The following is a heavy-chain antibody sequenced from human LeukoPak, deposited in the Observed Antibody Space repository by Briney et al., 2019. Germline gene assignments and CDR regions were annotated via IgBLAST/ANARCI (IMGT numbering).Heavy chain of an antibody. CDR1: GFTFSSYG. V-gene: IGHV3-30*18. CDR2: ISYDGSNK. J-gene: IGHJ4*02. Sequence: GRSLRLSCAASGFTFSSYGIHWVRQAPGKGLEWVAVISYDGSNKYYADSVKGRFTISRDNSKNTLYLQMNSLRTEDTAVYYCVKDVAMVRGVITFYYFDYWGQGTLVTVSS. D-gene: IGHD3-10*01. CDR3: VKDVAMVRGVITFYYFDY.